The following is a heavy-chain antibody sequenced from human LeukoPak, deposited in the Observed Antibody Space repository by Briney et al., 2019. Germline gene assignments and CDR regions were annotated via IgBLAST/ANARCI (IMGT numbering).Heavy chain of an antibody. CDR1: GFSLNTSGVG. D-gene: IGHD3-16*01. CDR2: IFWNADK. J-gene: IGHJ4*02. CDR3: AHNGAWRYYFDY. Sequence: SGPTLVKPTQTLPLTCTFSGFSLNTSGVGVGWIRQPPGKALEWLALIFWNADKRYSPSLKSRLTITKDTSKNQVVLTMTNMDPVDTATYYCAHNGAWRYYFDYWGQGTLVTVSS. V-gene: IGHV2-5*01.